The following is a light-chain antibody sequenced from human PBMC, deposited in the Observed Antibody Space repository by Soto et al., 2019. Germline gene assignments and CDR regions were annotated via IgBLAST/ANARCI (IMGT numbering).Light chain of an antibody. CDR3: SSYRSATTFGV. V-gene: IGLV2-14*01. J-gene: IGLJ1*01. CDR1: SSDIGGYNY. Sequence: QSALTQPASVSGSPGQSITISCTGTSSDIGGYNYVSWYQQHPGKAPKVVIYEVSNRPLGVSNRFSASKSGNTASLIISGIQAQEEAHYFCSSYRSATTFGVFGTGTKVTV. CDR2: EVS.